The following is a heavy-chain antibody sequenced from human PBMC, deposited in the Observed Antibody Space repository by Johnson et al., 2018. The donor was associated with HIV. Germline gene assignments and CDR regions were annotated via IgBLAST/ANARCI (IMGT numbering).Heavy chain of an antibody. CDR3: AKVMTPVDWHGFDI. CDR2: ISSSGSSI. V-gene: IGHV3-11*01. Sequence: QVQLVESGGGLVKPGGSLRLSCVTSGFGFSTYYMSWIRQAPGKGLECLSYISSSGSSIYYTDSVKGRFTISRDNTKKSLYLQMNSLRSEDTALYYCAKVMTPVDWHGFDIWGQGTMVTVSS. CDR1: GFGFSTYY. D-gene: IGHD4-23*01. J-gene: IGHJ3*02.